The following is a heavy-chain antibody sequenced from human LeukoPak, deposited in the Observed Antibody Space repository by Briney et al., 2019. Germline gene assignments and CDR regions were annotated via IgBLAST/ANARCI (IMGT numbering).Heavy chain of an antibody. Sequence: ASVKVSCKASGYTFTSYGISWVRQAPGQGLEWMGWISAYNGNTNYAQKLQGGVTMTTDTSTSTAYMELRSLRSDDTAVYYCARLTAGVVVAAHHVVEAKLCHYFDYWGQGTLVTVSS. V-gene: IGHV1-18*01. J-gene: IGHJ4*02. D-gene: IGHD2-15*01. CDR1: GYTFTSYG. CDR2: ISAYNGNT. CDR3: ARLTAGVVVAAHHVVEAKLCHYFDY.